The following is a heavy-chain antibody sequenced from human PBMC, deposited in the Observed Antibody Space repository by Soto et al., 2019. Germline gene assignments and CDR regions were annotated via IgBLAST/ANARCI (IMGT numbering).Heavy chain of an antibody. D-gene: IGHD6-19*01. Sequence: GSLRLSCSASGFTFSSYGMAWVRQAPGKGLEWVSIINGGGASAYYADSVKGRFTISRNNSKNTLYLQMNSLRVEDTARYYCAKERESGWYYFDFWGQGILVTVSS. CDR3: AKERESGWYYFDF. J-gene: IGHJ4*02. CDR2: INGGGASA. V-gene: IGHV3-23*01. CDR1: GFTFSSYG.